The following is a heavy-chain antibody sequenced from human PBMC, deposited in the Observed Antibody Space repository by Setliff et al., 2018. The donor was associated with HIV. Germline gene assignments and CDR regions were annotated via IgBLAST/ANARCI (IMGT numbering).Heavy chain of an antibody. V-gene: IGHV4-30-2*05. CDR1: GDSINSGGYS. CDR2: IFHSGNT. CDR3: ARVPFGVHRYYFDS. Sequence: SETLSLTCAVSGDSINSGGYSWSWIRQPPGRGLEWIGFIFHSGNTYYSPSLKSRSAISVDASKNQFSLKLTSVTAADTAVYFCARVPFGVHRYYFDSWGQGKLVTVSS. J-gene: IGHJ4*02. D-gene: IGHD3-16*01.